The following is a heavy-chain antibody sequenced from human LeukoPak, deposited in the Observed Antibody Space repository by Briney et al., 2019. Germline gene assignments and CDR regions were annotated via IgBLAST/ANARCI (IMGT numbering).Heavy chain of an antibody. CDR2: IWYDGSNK. CDR3: ARDVIAAAGKYYYYGMDV. D-gene: IGHD6-13*01. Sequence: GRSLRLSCAASGFTFSNYGMHWVRQAPGKGLEWVAVIWYDGSNKYYADSVKGRFTISRDNSKNTLYLQMNSLRAEDTAVYYCARDVIAAAGKYYYYGMDVWGQGTTVTVSS. V-gene: IGHV3-33*01. J-gene: IGHJ6*02. CDR1: GFTFSNYG.